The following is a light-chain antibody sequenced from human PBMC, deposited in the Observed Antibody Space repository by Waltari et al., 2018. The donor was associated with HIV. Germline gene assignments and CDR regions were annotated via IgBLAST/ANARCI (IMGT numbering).Light chain of an antibody. J-gene: IGKJ5*01. CDR3: QQYNSFPIT. V-gene: IGKV1-5*03. CDR2: KAS. CDR1: QSISSW. Sequence: DIQMTQSPSTLSASVGHRVTIPCRASQSISSWLAWYQQKPGKAPKLLIYKASSLESGVPSRFSGSGSGTEFTLTISSLQPDDFATYYCQQYNSFPITFGQGTRLEIK.